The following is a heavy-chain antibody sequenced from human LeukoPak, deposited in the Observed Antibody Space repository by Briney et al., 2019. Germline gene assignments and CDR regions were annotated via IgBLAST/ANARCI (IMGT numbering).Heavy chain of an antibody. V-gene: IGHV3-43*02. D-gene: IGHD1-26*01. J-gene: IGHJ6*02. CDR2: INKDGSAT. Sequence: GGSLRLSCAASGFTFYAYAMHWVRQAPEKGLEWVSLINKDGSATYYADSVKGRFTIPRDNSKNSLYLQMNSLRSEDSALYYCATWAFYHSLDVWGQGTTVTVSS. CDR1: GFTFYAYA. CDR3: ATWAFYHSLDV.